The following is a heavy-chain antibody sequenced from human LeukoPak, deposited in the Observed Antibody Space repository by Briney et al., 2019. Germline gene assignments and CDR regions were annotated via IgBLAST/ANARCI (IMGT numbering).Heavy chain of an antibody. V-gene: IGHV3-74*01. J-gene: IGHJ4*02. CDR1: GITFSSYW. Sequence: GGSLRLSCAASGITFSSYWMHWVRQAPGKGLVWVSRINSDGSSITYADSVKGRFTISRDNAKSTLYLEMNSLGADGTAVYYCARASYSGSGSYPLDYWGQGTLVTVSS. CDR2: INSDGSSI. CDR3: ARASYSGSGSYPLDY. D-gene: IGHD3-10*01.